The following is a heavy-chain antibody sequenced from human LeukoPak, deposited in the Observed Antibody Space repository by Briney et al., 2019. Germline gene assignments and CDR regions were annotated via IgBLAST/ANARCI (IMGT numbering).Heavy chain of an antibody. CDR2: IDVTTGIS. D-gene: IGHD6-19*01. CDR3: AKEEGSSGWYNWFDP. CDR1: GFTFSTYS. Sequence: GGPLRLSCAASGFTFSTYSMSWVRQAPGKGLEWVSTIDVTTGISYYADSVKGRFTISRDNSKNTLYLQMNSLRAEDTAVYYCAKEEGSSGWYNWFDPWGQGTLVTVSS. V-gene: IGHV3-23*01. J-gene: IGHJ5*02.